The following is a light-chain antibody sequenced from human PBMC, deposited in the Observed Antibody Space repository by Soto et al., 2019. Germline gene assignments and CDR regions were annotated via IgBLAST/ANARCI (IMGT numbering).Light chain of an antibody. V-gene: IGKV2D-29*02. CDR1: QSLLHITGETF. CDR3: MQSTQLPPT. CDR2: EVS. J-gene: IGKJ5*01. Sequence: DIVMTQTPLSLSVTPGQPASISCKSSQSLLHITGETFLFWYLQKPDQSPQLLIYEVSTRVSGVPDRFSGSGSATDFTLEISRVETDDVGIYYCMQSTQLPPTFGQGTRLEIK.